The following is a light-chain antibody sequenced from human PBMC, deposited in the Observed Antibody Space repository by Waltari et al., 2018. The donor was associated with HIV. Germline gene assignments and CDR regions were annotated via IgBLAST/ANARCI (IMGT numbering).Light chain of an antibody. J-gene: IGLJ2*01. V-gene: IGLV3-21*02. Sequence: SYVLTQATSVSVAPGPTATISCGNLGRNTVQWYRQKAGRAPLLVVADDVDRTSGVPARFSGARSGERATLTISGVEAGDEADYYCQVWDRSYKEAVFGGGT. CDR1: NLGRNT. CDR2: DDV. CDR3: QVWDRSYKEAV.